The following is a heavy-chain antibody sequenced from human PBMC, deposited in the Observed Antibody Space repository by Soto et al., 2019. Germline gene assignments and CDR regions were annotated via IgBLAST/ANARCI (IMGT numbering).Heavy chain of an antibody. Sequence: QVQLVQSGAEVKKPGDSVKVACEASGYIFTSFDIHWVRQAPGQGLEWMGWMNPNKGHTGYAEKFQGRVTMTRNTSMKIAYMELSSLRSDDTAVYYCARGPNYFDYWGQGTLVTVYS. J-gene: IGHJ4*02. CDR2: MNPNKGHT. V-gene: IGHV1-8*01. CDR1: GYIFTSFD. CDR3: ARGPNYFDY.